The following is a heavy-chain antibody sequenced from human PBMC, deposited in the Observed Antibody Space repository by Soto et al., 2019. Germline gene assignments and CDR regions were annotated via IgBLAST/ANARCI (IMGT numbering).Heavy chain of an antibody. CDR1: GYNFTSYW. J-gene: IGHJ6*02. CDR2: IDPSDSYT. D-gene: IGHD3-10*01. CDR3: ARRVDSGSPYYYSYGMDV. V-gene: IGHV5-10-1*01. Sequence: PGESLKSSGKGSGYNFTSYWIFWVRLVPGKGLEWMGKIDPSDSYTYYSPSFQGHVTISADKSISTAYLQWGSLKASDTAMYYCARRVDSGSPYYYSYGMDVWGQGTTVTVSS.